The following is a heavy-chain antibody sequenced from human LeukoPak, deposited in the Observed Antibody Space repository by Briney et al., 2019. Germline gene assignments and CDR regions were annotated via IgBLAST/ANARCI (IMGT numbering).Heavy chain of an antibody. D-gene: IGHD6-13*01. Sequence: GGSLRLSCAASGFTFSIYNMNWVRQAPGKGLEWVSYISSSGNTIYYVDSVKGRFTISRDNAKNSLYLQMNSLRAEDTAVYYCARALPSSYYYFDYWGQGTLVTVSS. CDR3: ARALPSSYYYFDY. CDR1: GFTFSIYN. V-gene: IGHV3-48*03. J-gene: IGHJ4*02. CDR2: ISSSGNTI.